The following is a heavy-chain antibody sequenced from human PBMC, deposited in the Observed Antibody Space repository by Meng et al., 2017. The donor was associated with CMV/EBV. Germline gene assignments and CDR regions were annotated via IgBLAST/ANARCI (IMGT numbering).Heavy chain of an antibody. CDR1: GGSISVDSYF. V-gene: IGHV4-39*01. CDR3: ARFFDTSGALL. Sequence: SETLSLTCSISGGSISVDSYFWGWVRQSPGRGLEWIGKIYYTGSTSYNRSLESRVTMWAAASKNQFFLTLRSVTAADTAVYFCARFFDTSGALLWGRGTLVTVSS. CDR2: IYYTGST. J-gene: IGHJ4*01. D-gene: IGHD3/OR15-3a*01.